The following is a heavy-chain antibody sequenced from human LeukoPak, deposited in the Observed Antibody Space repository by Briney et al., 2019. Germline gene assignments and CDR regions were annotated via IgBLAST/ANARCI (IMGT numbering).Heavy chain of an antibody. CDR3: ARDKVVGATHFDY. D-gene: IGHD1-26*01. V-gene: IGHV3-30*03. Sequence: QTGGSLRLSCAASGFTFSSYGMHWVRQAPGKGLEWVAVISYDGSNKYYADSVKGRFTISRDDSKNTLYLQMNSLRAEDTAIYYCARDKVVGATHFDYWGQGTLVTVSS. CDR2: ISYDGSNK. CDR1: GFTFSSYG. J-gene: IGHJ4*02.